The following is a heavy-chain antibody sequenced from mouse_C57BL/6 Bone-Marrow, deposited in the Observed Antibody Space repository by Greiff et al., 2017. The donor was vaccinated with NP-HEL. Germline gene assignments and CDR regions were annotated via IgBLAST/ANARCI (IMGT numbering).Heavy chain of an antibody. J-gene: IGHJ4*01. Sequence: VQLQQSGAELARPGASVKLSCKASGYTFTSYGISWVKQRTGQGLEWIGEIYPRSGNTYYNEKFKGKATLTADKSSSTAYMELRSLTSEDSAVYFCARSDGYYDAMDYWGQGTSVTVAS. CDR1: GYTFTSYG. CDR3: ARSDGYYDAMDY. V-gene: IGHV1-81*01. D-gene: IGHD2-3*01. CDR2: IYPRSGNT.